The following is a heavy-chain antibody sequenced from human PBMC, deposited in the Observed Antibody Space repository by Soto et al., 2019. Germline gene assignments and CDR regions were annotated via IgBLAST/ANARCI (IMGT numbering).Heavy chain of an antibody. CDR1: GGSISSSNW. CDR2: IYHSGST. D-gene: IGHD5-18*01. Sequence: QVQLQETGPGLVKPSGTLSLTCAVSGGSISSSNWWSWVRQPPGKGLEWIGEIYHSGSTNYNPSLKSPVTISVDKSNNQFSLKLRSVTAADTAVYYCAREMWIQLGKGGMDVWGQGTTVTVSS. V-gene: IGHV4-4*02. J-gene: IGHJ6*02. CDR3: AREMWIQLGKGGMDV.